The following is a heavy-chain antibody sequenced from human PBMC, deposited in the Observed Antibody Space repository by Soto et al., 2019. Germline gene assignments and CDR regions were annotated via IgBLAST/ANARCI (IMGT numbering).Heavy chain of an antibody. CDR2: ISGSGGST. Sequence: VSLRLSCAASGFTFSSYAMSWCLHAPGKGLEWVSGISGSGGSTYYADSVKGRFTISRDNAKNSLYLQMNSLRAEDTAVYYCARGVRNNYGYLPEHWGQGTLVTVSS. CDR1: GFTFSSYA. D-gene: IGHD5-18*01. J-gene: IGHJ4*02. CDR3: ARGVRNNYGYLPEH. V-gene: IGHV3-23*01.